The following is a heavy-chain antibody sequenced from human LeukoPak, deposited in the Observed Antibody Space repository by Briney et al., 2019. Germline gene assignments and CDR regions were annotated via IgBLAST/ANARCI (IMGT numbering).Heavy chain of an antibody. Sequence: GRSLRLSCAASGFTFSSYAMHWVRQATGKGLEWVAVISYDGSNKYYEDSVKGRFTISRDNSKNTLYLQMNRRRAEDTSVYYCARARGYPSFVDYWGQGTL. CDR1: GFTFSSYA. CDR2: ISYDGSNK. D-gene: IGHD6-25*01. V-gene: IGHV3-30*14. CDR3: ARARGYPSFVDY. J-gene: IGHJ4*02.